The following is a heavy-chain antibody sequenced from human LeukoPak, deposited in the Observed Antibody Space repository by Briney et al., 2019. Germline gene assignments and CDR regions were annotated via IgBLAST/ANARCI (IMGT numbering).Heavy chain of an antibody. D-gene: IGHD6-13*01. CDR3: ASSGQQLVRRRFDP. J-gene: IGHJ5*02. CDR2: INPNSGGT. Sequence: ASVKVSCKASGYTFIAYYMHWVRQAPGQGLEWMGWINPNSGGTNYAQKFQGRVTMTRDTSISTAYMELSRLRSDDTAVYYCASSGQQLVRRRFDPWGQGTLVTVSS. CDR1: GYTFIAYY. V-gene: IGHV1-2*02.